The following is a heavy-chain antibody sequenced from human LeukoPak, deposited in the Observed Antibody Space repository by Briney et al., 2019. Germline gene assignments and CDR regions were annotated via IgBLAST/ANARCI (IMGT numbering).Heavy chain of an antibody. J-gene: IGHJ5*02. CDR1: GYTFTSYG. D-gene: IGHD5-18*01. Sequence: ASVKVSCKASGYTFTSYGISWVRQAPGQGLEWMGRISAYNGNTNYAQKLQGRVTMTTDTSTSTAYMELRSLRSDDTAVYYCARVDTAMVTLSNWFDPWGQGTLVTVSS. CDR3: ARVDTAMVTLSNWFDP. CDR2: ISAYNGNT. V-gene: IGHV1-18*01.